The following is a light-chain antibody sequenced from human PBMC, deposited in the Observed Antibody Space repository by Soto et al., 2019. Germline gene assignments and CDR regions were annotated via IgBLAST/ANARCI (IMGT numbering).Light chain of an antibody. Sequence: QSALTQPASVSGSPGQSITISCTGTSSDVGGYNYVSWYQQHPGKAPKLMIYEVSNRPSGVSNRFSGSKSGNTASLTISGLQAEDEADYYCSSYTSYSTYVFGTGTKVT. J-gene: IGLJ1*01. CDR2: EVS. V-gene: IGLV2-14*01. CDR1: SSDVGGYNY. CDR3: SSYTSYSTYV.